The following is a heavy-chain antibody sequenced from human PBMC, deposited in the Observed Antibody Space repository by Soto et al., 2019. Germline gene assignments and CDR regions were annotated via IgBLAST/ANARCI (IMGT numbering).Heavy chain of an antibody. D-gene: IGHD1-26*01. J-gene: IGHJ6*02. CDR1: GGSISSGGYY. V-gene: IGHV4-31*03. CDR3: ARDAPARFSKWGMDV. Sequence: SETLSLTCTVSGGSISSGGYYWSWIRQHPGKGLEWIGYIYYSGSTYYNPSLKSRVTISVDTSKNQFSLKLSSVTAADTAVYYCARDAPARFSKWGMDVWGQGTTVTVSS. CDR2: IYYSGST.